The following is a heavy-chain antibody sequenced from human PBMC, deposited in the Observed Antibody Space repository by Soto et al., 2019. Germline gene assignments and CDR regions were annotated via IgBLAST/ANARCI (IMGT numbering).Heavy chain of an antibody. J-gene: IGHJ4*02. CDR3: TRGPRPISTGTGAY. CDR2: IYNDGTYS. CDR1: GFIFKMYW. Sequence: GGSLRLSCAASGFIFKMYWMHWVRQSPGKGPVRISRIYNDGTYSDYADSVRGRFTISRDNVNDTLYLQMNNLRAEDSGLYYCTRGPRPISTGTGAYWGQGTQVTVSS. V-gene: IGHV3-74*01. D-gene: IGHD3-10*01.